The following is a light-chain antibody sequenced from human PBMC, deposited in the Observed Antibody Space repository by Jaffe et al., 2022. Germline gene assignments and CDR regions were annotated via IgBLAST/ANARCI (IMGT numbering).Light chain of an antibody. CDR1: QSVPENY. CDR3: QQHAYAPLT. V-gene: IGKV3-20*01. CDR2: TTS. Sequence: EIVLTQSPGTLSLSPGERATLSCRASQSVPENYLAWHQQKPGQAPRLVIYTTSNRATGIPDRFSGSGSGTDFTLTISRLEPEDFAVYYCQQHAYAPLTFGGGTRVDMK. J-gene: IGKJ4*01.